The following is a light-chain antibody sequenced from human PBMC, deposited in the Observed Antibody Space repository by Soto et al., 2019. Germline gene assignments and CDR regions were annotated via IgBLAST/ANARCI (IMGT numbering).Light chain of an antibody. Sequence: EIVLTQSPGTLSLSPGEEATLSCRAGQSVDSNYLAWYQKKPGQTPRLIIYGASGRAAGIPHRFSGSGFGTDFTLTISKVEPEDFAVYYCQQYGTPRSVTFGQGTRLEI. V-gene: IGKV3-20*01. CDR2: GAS. J-gene: IGKJ5*01. CDR1: QSVDSNY. CDR3: QQYGTPRSVT.